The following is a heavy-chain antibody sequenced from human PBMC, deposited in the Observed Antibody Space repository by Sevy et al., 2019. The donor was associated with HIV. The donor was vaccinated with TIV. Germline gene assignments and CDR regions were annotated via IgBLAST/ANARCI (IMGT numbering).Heavy chain of an antibody. Sequence: WETLSLTCTVSGGSISSYYWSWIRQPPGKGLEWIGYIDYSGSTNYNPSLKSRVTISVDTSKNQFSLKLSSVTAADTAVYYCARVLVRDDYAFDVWGQGTMVTVSS. CDR3: ARVLVRDDYAFDV. V-gene: IGHV4-59*01. CDR1: GGSISSYY. CDR2: IDYSGST. J-gene: IGHJ3*01. D-gene: IGHD4-17*01.